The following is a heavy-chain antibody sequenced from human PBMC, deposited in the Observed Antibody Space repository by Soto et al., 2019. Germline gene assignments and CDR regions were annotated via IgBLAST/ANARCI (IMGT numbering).Heavy chain of an antibody. CDR2: ISSSSSTI. D-gene: IGHD6-6*01. Sequence: GSLRLSCAASGFTFSSYSMNWVRQAPGKGLEWVSYISSSSSTIYYADTVKGRFTISRDNAKNSLYLQMNSLRDEDTAVYYCASPQPLIAAQATYGMDVWGQGTTVTVSS. CDR3: ASPQPLIAAQATYGMDV. J-gene: IGHJ6*02. V-gene: IGHV3-48*02. CDR1: GFTFSSYS.